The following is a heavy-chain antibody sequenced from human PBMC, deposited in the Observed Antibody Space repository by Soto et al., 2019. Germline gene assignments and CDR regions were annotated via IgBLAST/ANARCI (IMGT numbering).Heavy chain of an antibody. CDR2: IWYDGSNK. CDR1: GFTFSSYG. V-gene: IGHV3-33*01. Sequence: QVQLVESGGGVVQPGRSLRLSCAASGFTFSSYGLHWVRQAPGKGLEWVAVIWYDGSNKYYADSVKGRFTISRDNSKNTLYLQMNSLRAEDTAVYYCARGRYCSSTSCNTYGMDVWGHGTTVPVSS. CDR3: ARGRYCSSTSCNTYGMDV. D-gene: IGHD2-2*01. J-gene: IGHJ6*02.